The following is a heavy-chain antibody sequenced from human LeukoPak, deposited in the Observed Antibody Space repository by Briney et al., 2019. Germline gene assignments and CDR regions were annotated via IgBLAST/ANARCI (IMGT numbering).Heavy chain of an antibody. CDR2: IYYSGST. D-gene: IGHD3-3*01. CDR3: ARDVSFFGAQEDV. Sequence: SETLSLTCTVSGGSISSSSYYWGWIRQPPGKGLEWIGSIYYSGSTYYNPSLKSRVTISVDTSKNQFSLKLSSVTAADTAVYYCARDVSFFGAQEDVWGKGTTVTVSS. J-gene: IGHJ6*04. V-gene: IGHV4-39*07. CDR1: GGSISSSSYY.